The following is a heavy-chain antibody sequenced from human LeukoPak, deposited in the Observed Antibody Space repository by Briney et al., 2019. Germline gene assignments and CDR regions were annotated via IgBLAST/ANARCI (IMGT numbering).Heavy chain of an antibody. J-gene: IGHJ5*02. V-gene: IGHV4-34*01. CDR2: INHSGST. CDR3: ARGLTVYYYDTGGKWFDP. CDR1: GGSFSDYY. Sequence: SETLSLTCAVYGGSFSDYYCSWIRQPPGKGLEWIGEINHSGSTNYNPSLKSRVTISVDTSKNQFSLKLSSVTAADTAVYYCARGLTVYYYDTGGKWFDPWGQGTLVTVSS. D-gene: IGHD3-22*01.